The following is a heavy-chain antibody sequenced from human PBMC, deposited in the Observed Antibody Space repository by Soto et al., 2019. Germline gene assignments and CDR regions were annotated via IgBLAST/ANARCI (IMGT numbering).Heavy chain of an antibody. V-gene: IGHV2-70*01. CDR1: GFSLSTSGMC. CDR2: IDWDDDK. Sequence: SGPTLVNPTQTLTLTCTFSGFSLSTSGMCVSWIRQPPGKALEWLALIDWDDDKYYSTSLKTRLTISKDTSKNQVVLTMTNMAPVDTPTYYCARILLVDYGHPIFDYWAEGTLVTVSS. D-gene: IGHD4-17*01. CDR3: ARILLVDYGHPIFDY. J-gene: IGHJ4*02.